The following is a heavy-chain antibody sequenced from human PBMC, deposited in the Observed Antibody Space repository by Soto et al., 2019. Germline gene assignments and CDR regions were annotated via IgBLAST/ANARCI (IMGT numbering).Heavy chain of an antibody. CDR1: GYTFTSYD. J-gene: IGHJ5*02. V-gene: IGHV1-8*01. Sequence: ASVKVSCKASGYTFTSYDINWVRQATGQGLERMGWMNPNSGNTGYAQKFQGRVIMTRNTSISTAYMELSSLRSEDTAVYYCARIGGRTAYYDILTGYYRPNNWFDPWGQGTLVTVSS. D-gene: IGHD3-9*01. CDR2: MNPNSGNT. CDR3: ARIGGRTAYYDILTGYYRPNNWFDP.